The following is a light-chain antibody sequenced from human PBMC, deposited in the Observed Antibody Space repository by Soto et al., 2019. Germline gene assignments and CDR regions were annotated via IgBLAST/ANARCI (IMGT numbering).Light chain of an antibody. J-gene: IGKJ2*01. CDR3: PQYGTSPPHT. CDR2: AAS. Sequence: EIVLTQSPGTLSLSPGERGSLSCRASQSVSSSYLAWYQQKPGQAPRLLIYAASSRATGIPDRFSGSGSGTDFTLTISRLEPEDFAVYYCPQYGTSPPHTFGQGTKLEIK. CDR1: QSVSSSY. V-gene: IGKV3-20*01.